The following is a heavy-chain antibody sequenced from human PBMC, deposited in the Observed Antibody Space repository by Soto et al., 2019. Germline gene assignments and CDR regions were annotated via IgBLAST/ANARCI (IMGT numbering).Heavy chain of an antibody. CDR3: ARTSPRGSGTWFDP. V-gene: IGHV4-30-4*01. Sequence: QVQLQESGPGLVKPSQTLSLTCIVSGGSISSDDYYWSWIRQPPGKGLEWIGYIYHSGSSYYNPSLNSRVTISLDTSRNQLALKVSSVTAADTAVYYCARTSPRGSGTWFDPWGQGTLVTVSS. D-gene: IGHD3-10*01. CDR1: GGSISSDDYY. CDR2: IYHSGSS. J-gene: IGHJ5*02.